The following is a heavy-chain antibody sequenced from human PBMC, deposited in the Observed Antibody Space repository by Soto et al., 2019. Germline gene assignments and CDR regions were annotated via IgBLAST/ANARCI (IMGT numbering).Heavy chain of an antibody. CDR2: INGDTGHT. CDR3: ARNYVAEASRYGY. D-gene: IGHD6-25*01. J-gene: IGHJ4*02. Sequence: QVQLVQSGPEVKQPGASVKVSCKTSGYTFTTYGIAWVRLAPGQGHEWLGWINGDTGHTKFADNFQGRVTMTRDTSATIDYMEFRSLRSDDTAIYYCARNYVAEASRYGYWGPGTLVSVS. CDR1: GYTFTTYG. V-gene: IGHV1-18*04.